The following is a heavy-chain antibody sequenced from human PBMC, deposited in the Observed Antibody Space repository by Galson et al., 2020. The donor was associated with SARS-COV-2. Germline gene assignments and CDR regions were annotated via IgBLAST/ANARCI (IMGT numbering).Heavy chain of an antibody. CDR2: ISSKKYGRTA. D-gene: IGHD6-13*01. J-gene: IGHJ4*02. CDR3: TRDRGAAGTTAGY. Sequence: GGTLCLSCTTSGFTFGDYAMGWFRQAPGKGLEWVTFISSKKYGRTAEYAASVKGRFAISRDDSNGITYLQMNSLKTDDTAVYYCTRDRGAAGTTAGYWGQGTLVIVSS. CDR1: GFTFGDYA. V-gene: IGHV3-49*03.